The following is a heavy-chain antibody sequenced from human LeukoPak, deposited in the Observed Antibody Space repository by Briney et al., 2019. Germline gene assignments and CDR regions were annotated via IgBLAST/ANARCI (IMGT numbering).Heavy chain of an antibody. J-gene: IGHJ4*02. V-gene: IGHV3-21*01. CDR2: TSSSSSYI. Sequence: KPGGSLRLSFAASGFTFSSYSMNWVRQSPGKGLEWVSSTSSSSSYIYYADSVKGRFTISRDNAKNSLYLQMNSLRAEDTAVYYCARVTEAPYYFDYWGQGTLVTVSS. CDR3: ARVTEAPYYFDY. CDR1: GFTFSSYS.